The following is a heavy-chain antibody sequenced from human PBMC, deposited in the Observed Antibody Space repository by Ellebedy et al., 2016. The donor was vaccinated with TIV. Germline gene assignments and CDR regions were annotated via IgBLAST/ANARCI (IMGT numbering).Heavy chain of an antibody. CDR3: AKARGSYVDY. CDR1: GGSFSTYY. J-gene: IGHJ4*02. CDR2: INHSGSA. D-gene: IGHD3-16*01. Sequence: SETLSLTCAVYGGSFSTYYWSWIRQSPGKGLEWIGEINHSGSANHNPSLKSRVTMSMDTSKDQPSLKLTSVTAADTAVYYCAKARGSYVDYWGQGTLVTVSS. V-gene: IGHV4-34*01.